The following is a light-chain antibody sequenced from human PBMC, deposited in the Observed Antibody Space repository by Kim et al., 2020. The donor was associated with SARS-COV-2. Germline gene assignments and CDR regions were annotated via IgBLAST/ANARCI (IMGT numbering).Light chain of an antibody. CDR2: SKN. J-gene: IGLJ3*02. Sequence: RVNISCSGRRSKNGRNTGNWDQHVPGTGPKLRIYSKNQRPSGVPDRFSGSKSGTSASLAISGLQSEDEADYYCAAWDDSLNGPWVFGGGTQLTVL. CDR1: RSKNGRNT. V-gene: IGLV1-44*01. CDR3: AAWDDSLNGPWV.